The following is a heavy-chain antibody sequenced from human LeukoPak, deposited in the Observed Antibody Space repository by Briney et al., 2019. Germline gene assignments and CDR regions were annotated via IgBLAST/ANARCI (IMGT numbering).Heavy chain of an antibody. CDR1: GFSLRSYV. V-gene: IGHV3-23*01. J-gene: IGHJ4*02. CDR2: ISGSGDST. CDR3: AKTGGIAAAH. D-gene: IGHD6-13*01. Sequence: GGSLRLSCVAAGFSLRSYVMSWVRQTPGKGLEWVSSISGSGDSTFYADSVKGRFSISRDNSKNTLYLQMNSLRAEDTALYYCAKTGGIAAAHWGQGTLVTVSS.